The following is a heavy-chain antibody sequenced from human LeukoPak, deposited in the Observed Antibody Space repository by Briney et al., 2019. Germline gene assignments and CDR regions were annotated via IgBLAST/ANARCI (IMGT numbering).Heavy chain of an antibody. Sequence: ASVKVSCKASGYTFTSYYMHWVRQAPGQGLEWMGIINPSGGSTSYAQKFQGRVTMTRDTSTSKVYMELSSLRSEDTAVYYCARDGLLWFGISNWFDPWGQGTLVTVSS. CDR2: INPSGGST. D-gene: IGHD3-10*01. CDR1: GYTFTSYY. V-gene: IGHV1-46*01. J-gene: IGHJ5*02. CDR3: ARDGLLWFGISNWFDP.